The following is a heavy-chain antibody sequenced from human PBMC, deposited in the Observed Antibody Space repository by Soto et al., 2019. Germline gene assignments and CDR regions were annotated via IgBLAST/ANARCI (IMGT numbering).Heavy chain of an antibody. J-gene: IGHJ5*02. CDR1: GVTFSNAG. CDR2: IKSKTDGGTT. V-gene: IGHV3-15*07. D-gene: IGHD6-13*01. Sequence: EVQLVESGGGLVKPGGSLRLSCAASGVTFSNAGMNWVRQAPGKGLEWVGRIKSKTDGGTTDYAAPVKGRFTISRDDSTNTLYLQMNSLKTEDTAVYYCTTEGREKQPDPWGQGTLVTVSS. CDR3: TTEGREKQPDP.